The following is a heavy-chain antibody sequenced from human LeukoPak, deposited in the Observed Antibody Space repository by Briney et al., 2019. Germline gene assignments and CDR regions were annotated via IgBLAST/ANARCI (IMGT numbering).Heavy chain of an antibody. CDR1: GLTFNNAW. Sequence: RGSLRLSCAASGLTFNNAWMSWFRQAPGKGLVWVSRISGDGSSTSYADSVKGRFTISRDNAKNTLYLQMNSLRADDTAVYYCARCSTSCYDIWGQGTMVTVSS. J-gene: IGHJ3*02. CDR2: ISGDGSST. CDR3: ARCSTSCYDI. V-gene: IGHV3-74*01. D-gene: IGHD2-2*01.